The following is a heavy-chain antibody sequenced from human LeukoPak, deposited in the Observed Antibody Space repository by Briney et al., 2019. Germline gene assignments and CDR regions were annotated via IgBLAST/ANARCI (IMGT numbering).Heavy chain of an antibody. Sequence: GGSLRLSCAASGFTFSSCSMNWVRQAPGKGLEWVSSISTSGSYIYYADSVKGRFTISRDNAKNSLYLQMNSLRAEDTAMYYCARPKVAGTTYFDYWGQGTLVTVSS. D-gene: IGHD6-19*01. CDR3: ARPKVAGTTYFDY. V-gene: IGHV3-21*01. J-gene: IGHJ4*02. CDR2: ISTSGSYI. CDR1: GFTFSSCS.